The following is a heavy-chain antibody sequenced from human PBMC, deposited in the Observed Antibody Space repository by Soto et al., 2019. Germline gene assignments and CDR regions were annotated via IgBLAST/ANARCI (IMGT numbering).Heavy chain of an antibody. CDR1: GFTFSSYP. D-gene: IGHD3-3*01. CDR2: ISSNGGST. V-gene: IGHV3-64D*06. J-gene: IGHJ6*02. Sequence: GWSLRLSCAASGFTFSSYPMHWVRQAPGNGREYVSAISSNGGSTYYADSVKGRFTISKDNSKNTLYLQISSLRAEDTAVYYCVKEMECGAGGVGGMDVWGQGTTVTVSS. CDR3: VKEMECGAGGVGGMDV.